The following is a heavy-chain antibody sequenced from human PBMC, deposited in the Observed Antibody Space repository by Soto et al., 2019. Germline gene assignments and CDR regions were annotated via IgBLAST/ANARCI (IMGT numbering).Heavy chain of an antibody. J-gene: IGHJ6*02. CDR2: ISYDGSNK. Sequence: GGSLRLSCAASGFTFSSYGMHWVRQAPGKGLECVVVISYDGSNKYYADSVKGRFTISRDNSKNTLYLQMNSLRAEDTAVYYCAKDLFTATWDYYYYGMDVWGQGTTVTVSS. CDR3: AKDLFTATWDYYYYGMDV. CDR1: GFTFSSYG. V-gene: IGHV3-30*18. D-gene: IGHD5-18*01.